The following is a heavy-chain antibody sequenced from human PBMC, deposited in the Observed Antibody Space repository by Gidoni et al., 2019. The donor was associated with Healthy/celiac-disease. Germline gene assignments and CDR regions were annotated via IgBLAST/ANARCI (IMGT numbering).Heavy chain of an antibody. Sequence: QVQLVESGGGVVQPGRSLRLSCAASGFPFSSYGMHWVRQAPGKGLEWVAVISYDGSNKYYADSVKGRFTISRDNSKNTLYLQMNSLRAEDTAVYYCAKFMRDAFDIWGQGTMVTVSS. CDR3: AKFMRDAFDI. CDR1: GFPFSSYG. J-gene: IGHJ3*02. D-gene: IGHD3-16*01. V-gene: IGHV3-30*18. CDR2: ISYDGSNK.